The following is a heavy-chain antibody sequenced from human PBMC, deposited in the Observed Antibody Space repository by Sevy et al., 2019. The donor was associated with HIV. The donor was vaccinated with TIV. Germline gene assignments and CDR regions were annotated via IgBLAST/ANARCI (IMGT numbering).Heavy chain of an antibody. D-gene: IGHD3-10*01. CDR1: GFNFAIYG. CDR2: TRHDETAK. CDR3: ARDGVYYGMDV. Sequence: EGSLRLSCAVSGFNFAIYGFHWVRQAPGKGLEWLANTRHDETAKYYVDSVKGRFTVSRDNSKNTVFLQMNSLTPDDTGTYYCARDGVYYGMDVWGLGTTVTVSS. J-gene: IGHJ6*02. V-gene: IGHV3-30*02.